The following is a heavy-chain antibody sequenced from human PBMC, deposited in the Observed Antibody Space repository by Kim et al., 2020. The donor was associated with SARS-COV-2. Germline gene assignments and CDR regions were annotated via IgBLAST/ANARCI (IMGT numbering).Heavy chain of an antibody. D-gene: IGHD2-21*01. CDR1: GFTFSSHR. Sequence: GGSLRLSCAASGFTFSSHRMNWVRQAPGKGLDWISCIFDGGTPTHYADSVEGRFTISRDDAKNSLYLQMNSLRAEDTGVYYCAREYIDSYQAFDLWGQG. V-gene: IGHV3-48*03. CDR3: AREYIDSYQAFDL. CDR2: IFDGGTPT. J-gene: IGHJ4*02.